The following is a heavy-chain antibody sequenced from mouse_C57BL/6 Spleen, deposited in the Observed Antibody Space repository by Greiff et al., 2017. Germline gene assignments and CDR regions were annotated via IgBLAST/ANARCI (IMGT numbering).Heavy chain of an antibody. D-gene: IGHD2-10*01. CDR3: ARKGLPYAMDY. Sequence: QVQLQQSGPGLVQPSQSLSITCTVSGFSLTSYGVHWVRPSPGKGLEWLGVIWSGGSTDYNAAFISRLSISKDNSKSQVFFKMNSLQADDTAIYYCARKGLPYAMDYWGQGTSVTVSS. J-gene: IGHJ4*01. CDR1: GFSLTSYG. CDR2: IWSGGST. V-gene: IGHV2-2*01.